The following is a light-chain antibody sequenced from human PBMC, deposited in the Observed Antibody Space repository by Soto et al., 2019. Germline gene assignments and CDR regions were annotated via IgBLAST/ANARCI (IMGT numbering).Light chain of an antibody. Sequence: QSALTQPASVSGSPGQSITISCTGTSSDVGSYNLVSWYQQHPGKAPKLMIYEVSKRPSGVSNRFSGSKSGNTASLTISGLQAEDEADYSCCSYAGSSGVFGGGTKLTVL. V-gene: IGLV2-23*02. CDR1: SSDVGSYNL. J-gene: IGLJ3*02. CDR3: CSYAGSSGV. CDR2: EVS.